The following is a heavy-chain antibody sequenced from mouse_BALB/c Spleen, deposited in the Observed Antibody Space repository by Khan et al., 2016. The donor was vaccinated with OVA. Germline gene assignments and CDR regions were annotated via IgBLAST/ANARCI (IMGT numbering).Heavy chain of an antibody. Sequence: QIQLVQSGPELKKPGETVKISCKASGYTFTNYGMNWVQQAPGKGLKWMGWINTYTGEPTYADDFKGRFAFSLETSASTAYLQINNLKNEDTATYFCARVGYNGTMDYWGQGTSVTVSS. V-gene: IGHV9-3-1*01. CDR1: GYTFTNYG. D-gene: IGHD2-14*01. CDR2: INTYTGEP. J-gene: IGHJ4*01. CDR3: ARVGYNGTMDY.